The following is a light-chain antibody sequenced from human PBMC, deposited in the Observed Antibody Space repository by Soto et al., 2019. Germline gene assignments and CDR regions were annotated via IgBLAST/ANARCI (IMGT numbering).Light chain of an antibody. J-gene: IGKJ2*01. CDR3: QQYNDWPPGYT. CDR2: GAS. Sequence: EIVMTHSPATLSGSPGDRATLHCRASQSVSSNLGWYQHKPGQAPRLLIYGASTRATGIPARFSGSGSGTGFTLTISAPQPEDFAVYYCQQYNDWPPGYTFGQGTTVDLK. CDR1: QSVSSN. V-gene: IGKV3-15*01.